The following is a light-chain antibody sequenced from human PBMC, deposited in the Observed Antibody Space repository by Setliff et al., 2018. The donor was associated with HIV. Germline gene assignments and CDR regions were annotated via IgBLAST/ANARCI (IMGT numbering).Light chain of an antibody. Sequence: QSALAQPASVSGSPGQSITISCTGASSDVGGYSFVSWYQQHPGKAPKLMIYDVSYRPSGVSDRFSGSKSGNTASLTISGLQAEDEADYYCSSYTSSNPLYVFGTGTKVTVL. CDR2: DVS. CDR3: SSYTSSNPLYV. V-gene: IGLV2-14*03. J-gene: IGLJ1*01. CDR1: SSDVGGYSF.